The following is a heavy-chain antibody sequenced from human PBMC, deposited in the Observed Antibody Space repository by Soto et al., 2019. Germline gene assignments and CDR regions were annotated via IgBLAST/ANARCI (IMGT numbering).Heavy chain of an antibody. CDR2: IYYSGST. Sequence: SETLSLTCTVSGGSISSGGYYWSWIRQHPGKGLEWIGYIYYSGSTYYNPSLKSRVTISVDTSKNQFSLKLSSVTAADTAVYYCARGFYGDYGGGYYYYGMDVWGQGTTVTVS. D-gene: IGHD4-17*01. CDR3: ARGFYGDYGGGYYYYGMDV. J-gene: IGHJ6*02. V-gene: IGHV4-31*03. CDR1: GGSISSGGYY.